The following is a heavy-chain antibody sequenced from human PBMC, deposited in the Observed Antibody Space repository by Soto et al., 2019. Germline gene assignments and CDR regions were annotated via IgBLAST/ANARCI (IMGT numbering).Heavy chain of an antibody. CDR1: GGSISSSSYY. J-gene: IGHJ4*02. D-gene: IGHD6-19*01. Sequence: SETLSLTCTVSGGSISSSSYYWGWIRQPPGKGLEWIGSIYYSGSTYYNPSLKSRVTISVDTSKNQFSLKLSSVTAADTAVYYCARTRIAVAGTRFGFDYWGQGTLVTVSS. V-gene: IGHV4-39*01. CDR2: IYYSGST. CDR3: ARTRIAVAGTRFGFDY.